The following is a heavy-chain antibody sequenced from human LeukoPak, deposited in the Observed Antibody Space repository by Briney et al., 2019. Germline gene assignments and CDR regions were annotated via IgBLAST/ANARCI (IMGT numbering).Heavy chain of an antibody. J-gene: IGHJ4*02. V-gene: IGHV1-3*01. CDR3: ARDPVDCTNGVCYNYFDY. Sequence: ASVKVSCKASGYTFPTYAMHWVRQAPGQRLEWMGWINAGNGNTKYSQKFQGRVTITRDTFASTAYMELSSLRSEDTAVYYCARDPVDCTNGVCYNYFDYWGQGTLVTVSS. CDR1: GYTFPTYA. CDR2: INAGNGNT. D-gene: IGHD2-8*01.